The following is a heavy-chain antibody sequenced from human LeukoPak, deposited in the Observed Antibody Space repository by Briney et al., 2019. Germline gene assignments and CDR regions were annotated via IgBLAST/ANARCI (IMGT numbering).Heavy chain of an antibody. V-gene: IGHV4-39*01. CDR1: GGSISSSSYY. CDR2: IYYSGST. J-gene: IGHJ4*02. Sequence: SETLSLTCTVSGGSISSSSYYWGWIRQPPGKGLEWIGSIYYSGSTYYNPSLKSRVTISVDTSKNQFSLKLSSVTAADTAVYYCARLHSSSWYPIMPFDYWGQGTLVTVSS. D-gene: IGHD6-13*01. CDR3: ARLHSSSWYPIMPFDY.